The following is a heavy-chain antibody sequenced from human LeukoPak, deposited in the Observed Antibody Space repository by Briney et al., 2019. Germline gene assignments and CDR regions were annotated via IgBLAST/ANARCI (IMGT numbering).Heavy chain of an antibody. J-gene: IGHJ6*02. CDR2: IKSKTDDGTT. Sequence: PGGSLRLSCAASGFTFSNAWMSWVRQAPGKGLEWVGRIKSKTDDGTTDYAAPVKGRFTISRDDSKNTLYLQMNSLKTEDTAVYYCTTFHPNYYDSSGYYYVYYYYGMDVWGQGTTVTVSS. CDR3: TTFHPNYYDSSGYYYVYYYYGMDV. D-gene: IGHD3-22*01. V-gene: IGHV3-15*01. CDR1: GFTFSNAW.